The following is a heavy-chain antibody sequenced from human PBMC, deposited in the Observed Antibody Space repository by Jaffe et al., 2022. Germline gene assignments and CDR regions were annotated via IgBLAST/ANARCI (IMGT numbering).Heavy chain of an antibody. CDR2: IRSKAYGGTT. D-gene: IGHD5-12*01. CDR1: GFTFGDYA. V-gene: IGHV3-49*04. CDR3: TRESIRYYFDY. J-gene: IGHJ4*02. Sequence: EVQLVESGGGLVQPGRSLRLSCTASGFTFGDYAMSWVRQAPGKGLEWVGFIRSKAYGGTTEYAASVKGRFTISRDDSKSIAYLQMNSLKTEDTAVYYCTRESIRYYFDYWGQGTLVTVSS.